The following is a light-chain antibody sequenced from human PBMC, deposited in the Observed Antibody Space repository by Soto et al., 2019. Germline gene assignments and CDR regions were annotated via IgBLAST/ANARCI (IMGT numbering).Light chain of an antibody. Sequence: IVLTQSPATLSLSPGERATLSCTASQHVTTTYIAWYQQKFGQAPRLLIYGASTRPTGTPDRFTGAGFGTDFTLTISRVEPEDFAVYYCQQYDSSFTFGGGTKVEMK. V-gene: IGKV3-20*01. CDR3: QQYDSSFT. J-gene: IGKJ4*01. CDR1: QHVTTTY. CDR2: GAS.